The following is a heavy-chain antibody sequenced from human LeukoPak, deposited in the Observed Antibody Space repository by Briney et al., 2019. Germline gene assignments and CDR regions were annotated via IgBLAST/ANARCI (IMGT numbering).Heavy chain of an antibody. CDR3: ARCYDILTGYYTSIGY. CDR1: GFTFSDYY. D-gene: IGHD3-9*01. V-gene: IGHV3-11*06. J-gene: IGHJ4*02. CDR2: ISSSSSYT. Sequence: PGGSLRLSCAASGFTFSDYYMSWIRQAPGKGLEWVSYISSSSSYTNYADSVKGRFTISRDNAKNSLYLQMNSLRAEDTAVYYCARCYDILTGYYTSIGYWGQGTLVTVSS.